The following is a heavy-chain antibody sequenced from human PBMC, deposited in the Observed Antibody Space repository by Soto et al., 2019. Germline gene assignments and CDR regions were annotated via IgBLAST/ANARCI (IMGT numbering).Heavy chain of an antibody. V-gene: IGHV1-8*01. CDR2: MNPNSGNT. Sequence: QVQLVQSGAEVKKPGASVKVSCKASGYTFTSYDINWVRQATGQGRERMGWMNPNSGNTGYAQKFQGRVTMTRNTSISTAYMELSSLRSEDTAVYYCARGGQRITIFGVVNYYYYGMDVWGQGTTVTVSS. J-gene: IGHJ6*02. CDR1: GYTFTSYD. D-gene: IGHD3-3*01. CDR3: ARGGQRITIFGVVNYYYYGMDV.